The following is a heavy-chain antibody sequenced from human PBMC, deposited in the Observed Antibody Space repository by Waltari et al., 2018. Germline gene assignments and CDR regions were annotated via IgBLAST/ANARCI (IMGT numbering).Heavy chain of an antibody. CDR3: ARPWGGDYSPLDY. D-gene: IGHD4-17*01. CDR2: IDPGGSDT. Sequence: EVQLVQSGAEVKKPGESLRISCKGSGYSFTSYWICWVRQMPGKGLEWMGCIDPGGSDTTYSPSFQGQVTISADKSISTAYLQWSSLKASDTGIYYCARPWGGDYSPLDYWGQGTLVTVSS. J-gene: IGHJ4*02. V-gene: IGHV5-51*01. CDR1: GYSFTSYW.